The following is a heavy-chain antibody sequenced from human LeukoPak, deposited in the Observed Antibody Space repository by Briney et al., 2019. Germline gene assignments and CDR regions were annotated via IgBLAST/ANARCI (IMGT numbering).Heavy chain of an antibody. CDR2: ISSSGTTI. CDR1: GFTFSSYS. V-gene: IGHV3-48*01. Sequence: GGSLRLSCAASGFTFSSYSMSWVRQAPGKGLEWVSYISSSGTTIYYADSVKGRFTISRDNAKNSLYLQMNSLRADDTAVYYCARDWYYAIDYWGQGTLVTVSS. J-gene: IGHJ4*02. D-gene: IGHD2-2*01. CDR3: ARDWYYAIDY.